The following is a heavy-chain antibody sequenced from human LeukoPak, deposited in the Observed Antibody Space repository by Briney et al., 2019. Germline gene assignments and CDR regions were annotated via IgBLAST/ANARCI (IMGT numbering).Heavy chain of an antibody. CDR1: GGSFSGYY. V-gene: IGHV4-34*01. D-gene: IGHD1-26*01. Sequence: SETLSPTCAVYGGSFSGYYWSWIRQPPGKGLEWIGEINHSGSTNYNPSLKSRVTISVDTSKNQFSLKLSSVTAADTAVYYCARYPVSGSFDYWGQGTLVTVSS. CDR3: ARYPVSGSFDY. CDR2: INHSGST. J-gene: IGHJ4*02.